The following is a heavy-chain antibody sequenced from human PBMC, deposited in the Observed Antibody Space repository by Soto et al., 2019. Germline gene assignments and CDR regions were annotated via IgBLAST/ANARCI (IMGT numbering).Heavy chain of an antibody. CDR2: INAGNGNT. D-gene: IGHD2-2*01. V-gene: IGHV1-3*01. CDR3: SVVPAALSSYYYMDV. Sequence: ASVKVSCKASGYTFTSYAMHWVRQAPGQRLEWMGWINAGNGNTKYSQKFQGRVTITRDTSASTAYMELSSLRSEDTAVYYCSVVPAALSSYYYMDVWGKGTTVTVSS. J-gene: IGHJ6*03. CDR1: GYTFTSYA.